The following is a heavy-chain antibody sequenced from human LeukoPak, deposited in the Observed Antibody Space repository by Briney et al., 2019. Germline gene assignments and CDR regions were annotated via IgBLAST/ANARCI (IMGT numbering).Heavy chain of an antibody. CDR3: AKSPYSGTSPYYYYFYMGV. D-gene: IGHD2-2*01. CDR1: GFTCSNFA. V-gene: IGHV3-23*01. CDR2: LSGIGGTT. J-gene: IGHJ6*03. Sequence: GGSLRLSCAASGFTCSNFAMSWVRQAPGKGLEWVSGLSGIGGTTYYADSVKGRFTISRDNSKSTLYLQMNSLRAEDTAVYYCAKSPYSGTSPYYYYFYMGVWGKGTTVTVSS.